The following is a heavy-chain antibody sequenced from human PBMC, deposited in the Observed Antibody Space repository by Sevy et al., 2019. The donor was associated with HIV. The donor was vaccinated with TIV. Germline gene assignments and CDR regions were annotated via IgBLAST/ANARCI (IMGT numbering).Heavy chain of an antibody. J-gene: IGHJ4*02. CDR1: GFTFSDHY. D-gene: IGHD3-16*01. V-gene: IGHV3-72*01. CDR3: ARVQVLGGPSYFAN. CDR2: IRKKTNSYST. Sequence: GSLRLACEASGFTFSDHYMDWVRQAPGKGLEWVGRIRKKTNSYSTDYGASVKDRFTVSRDDSKKSLYLQMNSMKNEDPAAYLCARVQVLGGPSYFANSGQGTQVTVSS.